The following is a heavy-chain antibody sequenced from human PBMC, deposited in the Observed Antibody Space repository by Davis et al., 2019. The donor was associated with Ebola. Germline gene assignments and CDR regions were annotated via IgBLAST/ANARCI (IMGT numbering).Heavy chain of an antibody. V-gene: IGHV4-34*01. CDR3: ARRTYYYDSSGYYFDY. CDR1: GGSISSYY. Sequence: MPSETLSLTCTVSGGSISSYYWSWIRQPPGKGLEWIGEINHSGSTNYNPSLKSRVTISVDTSKNQFSLKLSSVTAADTAVYYCARRTYYYDSSGYYFDYWGQGTLVTVSS. CDR2: INHSGST. J-gene: IGHJ4*02. D-gene: IGHD3-22*01.